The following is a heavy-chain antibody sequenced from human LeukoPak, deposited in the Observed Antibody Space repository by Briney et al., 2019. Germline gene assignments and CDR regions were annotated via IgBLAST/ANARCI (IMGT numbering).Heavy chain of an antibody. D-gene: IGHD5-12*01. CDR1: GYTFTSYY. CDR3: ARNSGYDPSYYYYYMDV. J-gene: IGHJ6*03. V-gene: IGHV1-46*01. CDR2: INPSGGST. Sequence: GASVKVSCKASGYTFTSYYMHWVRQAPGQGLEWMGIINPSGGSTSYAQKFQGRVTMTRDMSTSTVYMELSSLRSEDTAVYYCARNSGYDPSYYYYYMDVWGKGTTVTVSS.